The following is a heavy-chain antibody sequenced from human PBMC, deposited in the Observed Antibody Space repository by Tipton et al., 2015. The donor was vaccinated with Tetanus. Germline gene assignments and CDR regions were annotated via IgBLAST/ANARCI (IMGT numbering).Heavy chain of an antibody. CDR1: GGTFSSYA. V-gene: IGHV1-69*01. Sequence: QLVQSGAEVKKPGSSVKVSCKASGGTFSSYAISWVRQAPGQGLEWMGGIIPAFGSANYAQKFQGRVTITADESTRTAYMELSSGGSEETAVYHWGSRGGDFELLYSLDSWGQGALFTVS. J-gene: IGHJ4*02. D-gene: IGHD2-8*01. CDR2: IIPAFGSA. CDR3: GSRGGDFELLYSLDS.